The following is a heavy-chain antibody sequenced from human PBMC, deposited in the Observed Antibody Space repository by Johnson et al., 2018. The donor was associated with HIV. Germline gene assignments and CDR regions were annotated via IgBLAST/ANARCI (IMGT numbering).Heavy chain of an antibody. Sequence: QVQLVESGGGLVKPGGSLRLSCAASGFTFSSYAMHWVRQAPGKGLEWVAVISYDGSNKYYADSVQGRFTISRDNSKNTLYLQMNSLRAEDTAVYYCARDRGGSGYSGYLGDAFDIWGQGTMVTVSS. CDR1: GFTFSSYA. CDR3: ARDRGGSGYSGYLGDAFDI. V-gene: IGHV3-30-3*01. J-gene: IGHJ3*02. CDR2: ISYDGSNK. D-gene: IGHD5-12*01.